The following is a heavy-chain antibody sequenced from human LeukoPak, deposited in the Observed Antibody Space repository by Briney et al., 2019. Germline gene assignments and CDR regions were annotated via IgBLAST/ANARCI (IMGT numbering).Heavy chain of an antibody. CDR1: GFTFSSYG. D-gene: IGHD2-15*01. CDR3: WLDGYCSGGSCYSSVRYLDV. V-gene: IGHV3-30*02. CDR2: IRYDGSNK. J-gene: IGHJ6*03. Sequence: GGSLRLSCAASGFTFSSYGMHWVRQAPGKGLEWVAFIRYDGSNKYYADSVKGRFTISRDNSKNTLYLQMNSLRAEDTAVYYCWLDGYCSGGSCYSSVRYLDVWGKGTTVTISS.